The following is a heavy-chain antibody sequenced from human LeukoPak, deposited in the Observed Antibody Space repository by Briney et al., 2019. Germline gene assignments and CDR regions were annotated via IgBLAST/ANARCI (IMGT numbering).Heavy chain of an antibody. CDR1: GYTFTSYG. V-gene: IGHV1-46*01. Sequence: ASVKVSCKASGYTFTSYGISRVRQAPGQGLEWMGIINPISGSTTYAQKFQGRVTVTRDTSTSTVYMELSSLRSEDTAVYYCARDRSSTWGTDLDYWGQGTLVTVSS. CDR2: INPISGST. J-gene: IGHJ4*02. D-gene: IGHD1-14*01. CDR3: ARDRSSTWGTDLDY.